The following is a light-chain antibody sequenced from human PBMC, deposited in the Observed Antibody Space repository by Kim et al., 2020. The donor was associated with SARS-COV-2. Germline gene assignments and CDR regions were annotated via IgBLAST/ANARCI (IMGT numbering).Light chain of an antibody. V-gene: IGLV2-8*01. J-gene: IGLJ3*02. Sequence: QSVTISCTGTSSDIGRYNHVSWYQQHPGKAPKLMIYEVTKRPSGVPDRFSGSKSGNTASLTVSGLQAEDEADYYCNSYAAYNNWVFGGGTQLTVL. CDR3: NSYAAYNNWV. CDR1: SSDIGRYNH. CDR2: EVT.